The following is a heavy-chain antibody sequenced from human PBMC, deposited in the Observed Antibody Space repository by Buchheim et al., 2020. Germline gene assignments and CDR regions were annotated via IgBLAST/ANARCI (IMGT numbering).Heavy chain of an antibody. D-gene: IGHD1-7*01. CDR3: AIDNWNYGY. CDR2: ISSSRSYI. Sequence: EVQLVESGGGLVKPGGSLRLFCAASGFTFSSYSMNWVRQAPGKGLEWVSSISSSRSYIYYADSVKGRFNISSDHAKNSLYLQMNSLRAEDTSVYYCAIDNWNYGYWGQGTL. J-gene: IGHJ4*02. CDR1: GFTFSSYS. V-gene: IGHV3-21*01.